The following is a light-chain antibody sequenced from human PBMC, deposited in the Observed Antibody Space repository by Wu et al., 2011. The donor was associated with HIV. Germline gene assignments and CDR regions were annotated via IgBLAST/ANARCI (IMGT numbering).Light chain of an antibody. Sequence: EIVLTQSPATLSLSPGERATLSCRASQSVGSYLTWYQQKPGQAPRLLIFDASNRATGIPARFSGSGSGTDFTLTISNLEPEDFAVYYCRQYGSSRTFGQGTKVEIK. V-gene: IGKV3-11*01. CDR1: QSVGSY. CDR2: DAS. J-gene: IGKJ1*01. CDR3: RQYGSSRT.